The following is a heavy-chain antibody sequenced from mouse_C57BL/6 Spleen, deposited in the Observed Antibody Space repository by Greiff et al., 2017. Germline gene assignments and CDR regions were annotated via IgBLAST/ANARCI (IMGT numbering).Heavy chain of an antibody. V-gene: IGHV1-26*01. Sequence: EVQLQQSGPELVKPGASVKISCKASGYTFTDYYMNWVKQSHGKSLEWIGDINPNNGGTSYNQKFKGKATLTVDKSSSTAYMELRSLTSEYSAVYYCARGDPSIYYDYARNAMDYWGKGTSVTVSS. D-gene: IGHD2-4*01. CDR2: INPNNGGT. J-gene: IGHJ4*01. CDR1: GYTFTDYY. CDR3: ARGDPSIYYDYARNAMDY.